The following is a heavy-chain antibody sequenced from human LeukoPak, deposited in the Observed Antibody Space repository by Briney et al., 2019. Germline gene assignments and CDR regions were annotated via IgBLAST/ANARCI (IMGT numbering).Heavy chain of an antibody. V-gene: IGHV4-61*02. CDR3: ARADYYDSSGPYYYYYMDV. CDR1: GGSISSGSYH. D-gene: IGHD3-22*01. Sequence: SETLSLTCTVSGGSISSGSYHWSWIRQPAGKALEWIGRIYPSGSTNYDPSLKSRVTISIDTSKNQFSLKLTSVTAADTAVYYCARADYYDSSGPYYYYYMDVWGKGTTVTISS. J-gene: IGHJ6*03. CDR2: IYPSGST.